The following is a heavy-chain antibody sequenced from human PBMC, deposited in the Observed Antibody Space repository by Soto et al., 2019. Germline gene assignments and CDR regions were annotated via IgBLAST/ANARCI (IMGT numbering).Heavy chain of an antibody. J-gene: IGHJ6*02. D-gene: IGHD2-15*01. V-gene: IGHV1-69*13. CDR3: ARDSGXSGGSGGNYYYYYGMDV. Sequence: GASVEVSCKASGGTFSGDAVSWGRQAPGQGLEWMGGIIPIFGTANYAQKFQGRVTITADESTSTAYMELSSLRSEDTAVYYCARDSGXSGGSGGNYYYYYGMDVWGQGTTVTVSS. CDR1: GGTFSGDA. CDR2: IIPIFGTA.